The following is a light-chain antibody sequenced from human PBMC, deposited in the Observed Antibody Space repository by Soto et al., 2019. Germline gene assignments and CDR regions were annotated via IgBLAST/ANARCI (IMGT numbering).Light chain of an antibody. CDR1: SSDGWSYNR. Sequence: QSVLTQPPSVSRSPGQSVTISCTGTSSDGWSYNRVSWYQQPPGIAPKLMIYEVSNRPSGVPDRFSGSKSGNTASMTISGLQAEDEADYYCSSYTSSSTYVFGTGTKVTVL. CDR2: EVS. V-gene: IGLV2-18*02. J-gene: IGLJ1*01. CDR3: SSYTSSSTYV.